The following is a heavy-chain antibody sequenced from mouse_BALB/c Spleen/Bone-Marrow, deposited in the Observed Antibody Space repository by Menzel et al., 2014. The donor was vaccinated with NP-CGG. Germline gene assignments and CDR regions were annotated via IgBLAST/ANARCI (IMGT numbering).Heavy chain of an antibody. D-gene: IGHD2-14*01. Sequence: EVKLVESGAELVKPGASVKLSCTASGFNIKDTYMHWVKQRPEQGLEWIGRIDPANGNTKYDPKFQGKATLTTDTSSNTAYLQLRSLTSEDTAVYYCARYDYRYSWFAYWGQGTLVTVSA. J-gene: IGHJ3*01. V-gene: IGHV14-3*02. CDR3: ARYDYRYSWFAY. CDR1: GFNIKDTY. CDR2: IDPANGNT.